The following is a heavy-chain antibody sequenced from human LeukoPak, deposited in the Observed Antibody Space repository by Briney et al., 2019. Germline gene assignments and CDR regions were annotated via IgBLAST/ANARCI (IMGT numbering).Heavy chain of an antibody. CDR3: ARHRDYDYVWGSYRPDYFDY. J-gene: IGHJ4*02. CDR1: GGSISSYY. V-gene: IGHV4-59*08. CDR2: IYYSGST. Sequence: SETLSLSCTVSGGSISSYYWSWIRQPPGKGLEWIGYIYYSGSTNYNPSLKSRVTISVDTSKNQFFLKLSSVTAADMAVYYCARHRDYDYVWGSYRPDYFDYWGQGTLVTVSS. D-gene: IGHD3-16*02.